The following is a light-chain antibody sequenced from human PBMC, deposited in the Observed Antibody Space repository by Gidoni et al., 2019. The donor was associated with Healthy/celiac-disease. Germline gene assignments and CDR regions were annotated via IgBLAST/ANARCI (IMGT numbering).Light chain of an antibody. CDR2: GAS. J-gene: IGKJ1*01. Sequence: VLTQSPGTLSLSPGERATLSCRASQSVSSSDLAWYQQKPGQAPRRLIYGASSRATGIPDRCSGSGSGTDFTLTISRLEPEDFAVYYCQQYGSSPWTFGQGTKVEIK. CDR3: QQYGSSPWT. CDR1: QSVSSSD. V-gene: IGKV3-20*01.